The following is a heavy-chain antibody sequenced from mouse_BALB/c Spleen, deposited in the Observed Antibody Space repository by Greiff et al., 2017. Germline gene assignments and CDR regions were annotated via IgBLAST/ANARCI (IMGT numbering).Heavy chain of an antibody. V-gene: IGHV5-12-2*01. CDR3: AGGGSSYFDY. Sequence: EVQLQESGGGLVQPGGSLKLSCAASGFTFSSYTMSWVRQTPEKRLEWVAYISNGGGSTYYPDTVKGRFTISRDNAKNTLYLQMSSLKSEDTAMYYCAGGGSSYFDYWGQGTTLTVSS. D-gene: IGHD1-1*01. J-gene: IGHJ2*01. CDR2: ISNGGGST. CDR1: GFTFSSYT.